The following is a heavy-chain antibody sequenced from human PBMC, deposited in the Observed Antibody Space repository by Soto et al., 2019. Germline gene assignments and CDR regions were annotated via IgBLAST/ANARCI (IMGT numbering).Heavy chain of an antibody. Sequence: PGGTLRLSCAASGFTFSSYAMHWVRNAPGKGLEWVSYISNTGGTRYYAASVKGRITISRDNAKNSLYLQLTRLRQEDTAVYYCARDSSAAARRGGMDVWGQGITVTVSS. CDR1: GFTFSSYA. D-gene: IGHD6-6*01. J-gene: IGHJ6*02. CDR3: ARDSSAAARRGGMDV. V-gene: IGHV3-48*03. CDR2: ISNTGGTR.